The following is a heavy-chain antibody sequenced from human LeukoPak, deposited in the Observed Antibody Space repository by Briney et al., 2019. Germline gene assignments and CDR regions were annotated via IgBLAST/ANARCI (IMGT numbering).Heavy chain of an antibody. J-gene: IGHJ5*02. V-gene: IGHV3-7*01. CDR3: AKERTRVTGGWT. D-gene: IGHD2-21*02. CDR2: IKKDGSER. Sequence: GGSLRLSCAASGFTFSSHWMSWVRQAPGKGLEWVANIKKDGSERYYVDAVKGRFTISRDNAKTSLYLQMNSLRAEDTAVYYCAKERTRVTGGWTWGQGTLVTVSS. CDR1: GFTFSSHW.